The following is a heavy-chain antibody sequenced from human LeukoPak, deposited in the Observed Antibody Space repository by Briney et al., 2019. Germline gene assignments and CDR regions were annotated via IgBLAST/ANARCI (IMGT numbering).Heavy chain of an antibody. CDR1: GGTFSNYA. CDR2: IIPSLAIA. Sequence: SVKVSCKASGGTFSNYAINWVRQAPGQGLEWMGRIIPSLAIANYAQKFQDRVTIIADKSTSTAYMELSSLRSEDTATYYCAVIFPRITIFGVPAFDIWGQGTMVTVSS. J-gene: IGHJ3*02. CDR3: AVIFPRITIFGVPAFDI. D-gene: IGHD3-3*01. V-gene: IGHV1-69*04.